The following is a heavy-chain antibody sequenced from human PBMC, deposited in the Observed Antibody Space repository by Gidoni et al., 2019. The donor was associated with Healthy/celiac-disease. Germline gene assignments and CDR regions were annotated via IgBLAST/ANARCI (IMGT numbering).Heavy chain of an antibody. CDR1: GFTFGDYA. V-gene: IGHV3-49*04. CDR3: TRSGIQLWSDFDY. CDR2: IRSKAYGGTT. Sequence: EVQLVESGGGLVQPGRSLRLSCTASGFTFGDYAMSWVRKAPGKGRECVGCIRSKAYGGTTEYAASVKGRFTISRDDSKSIAYLQMNSLKTEDTAVYYCTRSGIQLWSDFDYWGQGTLVTVSS. D-gene: IGHD5-18*01. J-gene: IGHJ4*02.